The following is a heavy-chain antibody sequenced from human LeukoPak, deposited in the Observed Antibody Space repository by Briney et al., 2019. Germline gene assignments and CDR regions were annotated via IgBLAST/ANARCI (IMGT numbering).Heavy chain of an antibody. V-gene: IGHV1-18*01. CDR1: GYTFTSYG. CDR3: ARGPSGYDLEDAFDI. D-gene: IGHD5-12*01. J-gene: IGHJ3*02. Sequence: APVKVSCKASGYTFTSYGISWVRQAPGQGLEWMGWISAYNGNTNYAQKLQGRVTMTTDTSTSTAYMELRSLRSDDTAVYYCARGPSGYDLEDAFDIWGQGTMVTVSS. CDR2: ISAYNGNT.